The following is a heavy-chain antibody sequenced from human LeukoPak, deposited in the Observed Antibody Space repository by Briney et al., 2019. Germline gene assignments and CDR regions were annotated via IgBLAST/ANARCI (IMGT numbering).Heavy chain of an antibody. D-gene: IGHD2-15*01. Sequence: PGGSLRLSCAASGLTVTDYYMHWIRQAPGKGLEWVSFIGGSASSIYYADSVKGRFTISRDNAKNSLYLQMNSLRAEDTAVYYCAKEWSAFDIWGQGTMVTVSS. V-gene: IGHV3-11*04. CDR2: IGGSASSI. J-gene: IGHJ3*02. CDR1: GLTVTDYY. CDR3: AKEWSAFDI.